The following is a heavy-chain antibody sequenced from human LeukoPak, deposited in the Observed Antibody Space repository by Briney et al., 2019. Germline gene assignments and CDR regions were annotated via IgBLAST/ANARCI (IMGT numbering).Heavy chain of an antibody. D-gene: IGHD3-10*01. J-gene: IGHJ5*02. CDR3: ARGEYGSGSYYYNWFDP. V-gene: IGHV4-38-2*02. CDR2: IYHSGST. CDR1: GYSISSGYY. Sequence: SETLSLTCTVSGYSISSGYYWGWIRQPPGKGLEWIGSIYHSGSTYYNPSLKSRVTISVDTSKNQFSLELSSVTAADTAVYYCARGEYGSGSYYYNWFDPWGQGTLVTVSS.